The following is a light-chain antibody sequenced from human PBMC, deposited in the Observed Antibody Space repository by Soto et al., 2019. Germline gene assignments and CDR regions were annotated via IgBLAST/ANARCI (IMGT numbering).Light chain of an antibody. Sequence: IELTQYRSSLAASLGDRVTITCRASQTIGTYVNWYRQKSGAAPELLIYDASTLQSGVPSRFRGGASGTDFTLTISSLQLDDFATYYCQRSYNTPLTFGQGTKVDIK. V-gene: IGKV1-39*01. CDR3: QRSYNTPLT. J-gene: IGKJ1*01. CDR2: DAS. CDR1: QTIGTY.